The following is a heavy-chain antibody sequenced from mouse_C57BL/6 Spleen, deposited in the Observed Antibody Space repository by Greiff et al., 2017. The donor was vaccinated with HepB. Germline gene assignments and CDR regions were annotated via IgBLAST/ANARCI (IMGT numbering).Heavy chain of an antibody. CDR1: GYTFTSYG. V-gene: IGHV1-81*01. D-gene: IGHD1-1*01. J-gene: IGHJ2*01. CDR3: ARCYYGSRKDFDY. CDR2: IYPRSGNT. Sequence: VQLQQSGAELARPGASVKLSCKASGYTFTSYGISWVKQRTGQGLEWIGEIYPRSGNTYYNEKFKGKATLTADKSSSTAYMELRSLTSEDSAVYFCARCYYGSRKDFDYWGQGTTLTVSS.